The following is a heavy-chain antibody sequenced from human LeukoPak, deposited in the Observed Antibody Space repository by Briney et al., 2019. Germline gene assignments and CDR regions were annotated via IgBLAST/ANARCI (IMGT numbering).Heavy chain of an antibody. CDR3: AIAGFGTAYNRFYYYMDV. D-gene: IGHD6-13*01. J-gene: IGHJ6*03. CDR2: IFHSGIA. V-gene: IGHV4-38-2*01. CDR1: NYPITSDYS. Sequence: SETLSLTCEVSNYPITSDYSWVWIRQPPGQGRGWIGQIFHSGIAHYNPSLKGRVSMSVDTSRSQFSVNLNSVTAADTAVYYCAIAGFGTAYNRFYYYMDVWGKGTTVTVSS.